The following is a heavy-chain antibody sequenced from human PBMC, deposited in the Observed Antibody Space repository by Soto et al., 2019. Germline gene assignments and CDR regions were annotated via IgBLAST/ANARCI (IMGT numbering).Heavy chain of an antibody. CDR3: ARRYGDSHLDY. J-gene: IGHJ4*02. CDR2: IHYSVST. V-gene: IGHV4-39*01. Sequence: QLQLQESGPGLVKPSETLSLTCTVSGGSIISSTYYWGWIRQPPGKGLEWLGSIHYSVSTYYNPSLKSRVTISVDTSKTQFSLKLSSVTAADTAVYYCARRYGDSHLDYWGQGTLVTVSS. D-gene: IGHD4-17*01. CDR1: GGSIISSTYY.